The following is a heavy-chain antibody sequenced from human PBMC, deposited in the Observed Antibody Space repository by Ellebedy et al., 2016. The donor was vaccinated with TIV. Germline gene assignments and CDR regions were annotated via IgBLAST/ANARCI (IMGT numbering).Heavy chain of an antibody. V-gene: IGHV1-69*13. CDR1: RGTFSSYS. J-gene: IGHJ4*02. CDR3: ARGYCTTTSCWHNFDD. CDR2: IIPLFGTA. D-gene: IGHD2-2*01. Sequence: SVKVSXKASRGTFSSYSVVWVRQAPGQGLEWMGGIIPLFGTANYTQKFQGRVTLTADDSTGTAYMELSSLRSDDTAVYYCARGYCTTTSCWHNFDDWGQGTLVTVSS.